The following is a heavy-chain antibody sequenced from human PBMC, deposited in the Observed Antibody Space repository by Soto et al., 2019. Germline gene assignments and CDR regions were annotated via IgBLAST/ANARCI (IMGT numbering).Heavy chain of an antibody. CDR1: GYTFASHE. J-gene: IGHJ4*02. CDR3: ARRVVDSSDTSGFYTFDY. V-gene: IGHV1-8*01. D-gene: IGHD3-22*01. Sequence: ASVKVSCKASGYTFASHEINWVRQAAGQGFEWMGWMNPNSGYTGYAQRFQGRVTMTRKTSINTAFMELSSMRSEDSAVYYCARRVVDSSDTSGFYTFDYWGQGTLVTVSS. CDR2: MNPNSGYT.